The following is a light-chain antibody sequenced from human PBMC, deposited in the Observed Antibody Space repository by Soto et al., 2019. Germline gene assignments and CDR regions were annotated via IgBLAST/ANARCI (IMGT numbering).Light chain of an antibody. V-gene: IGLV2-14*01. CDR2: EVN. CDR3: FSFTTNSTHV. CDR1: SSDIGAYDY. J-gene: IGLJ1*01. Sequence: QSALTQPASRSGSPGQSITISCTGTSSDIGAYDYVSWFQQHPGKAPKLMISEVNNRPSGVSNRFSGSKSGNTAYLTISGLQVEDETEYFCFSFTTNSTHVFATGTKVTVL.